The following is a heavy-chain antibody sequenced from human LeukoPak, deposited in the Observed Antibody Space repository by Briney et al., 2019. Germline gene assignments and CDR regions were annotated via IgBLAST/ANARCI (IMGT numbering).Heavy chain of an antibody. V-gene: IGHV3-30*04. Sequence: GGSLRLSCAASGFTFSSYAMHWVRQAPGKGLEWVAVISYDGSNKYYADSVKGRFTISRDNSKNTLYLQMNSLRAEDTAVYYCAGEIWGQGTLVTVSS. CDR2: ISYDGSNK. CDR3: AGEI. J-gene: IGHJ4*02. CDR1: GFTFSSYA.